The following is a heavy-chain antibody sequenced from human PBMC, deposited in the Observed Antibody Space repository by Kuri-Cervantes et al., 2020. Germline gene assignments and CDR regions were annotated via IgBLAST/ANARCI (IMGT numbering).Heavy chain of an antibody. CDR3: RILIAVARDGGASDI. V-gene: IGHV4-4*02. CDR1: GGSISSSNW. D-gene: IGHD6-19*01. J-gene: IGHJ3*02. Sequence: SETLSLTCVVSGGSISSSNWWSWVRQPPGKGLEWIGEIYHSGSTNNNPSLKNRVTISIDTSKNQFSLKLSSVTAADTAVYYCRILIAVARDGGASDIWGQGTMVTVSS. CDR2: IYHSGST.